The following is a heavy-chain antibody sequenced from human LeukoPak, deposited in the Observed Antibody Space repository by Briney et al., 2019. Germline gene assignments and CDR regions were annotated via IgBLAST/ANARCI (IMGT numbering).Heavy chain of an antibody. CDR2: ISWNSDNR. V-gene: IGHV3-9*01. D-gene: IGHD6-13*01. J-gene: IGHJ4*02. CDR3: AKDIRGIAAAGTIDY. CDR1: GFSFDDYA. Sequence: GRSLRLSCAASGFSFDDYAMHWVRQAPGKGLEWVSSISWNSDNRDYGDSVKGRFTISRDNAKNSLSLQVNSLRVEDTALYYCAKDIRGIAAAGTIDYWGQGTLVTVSS.